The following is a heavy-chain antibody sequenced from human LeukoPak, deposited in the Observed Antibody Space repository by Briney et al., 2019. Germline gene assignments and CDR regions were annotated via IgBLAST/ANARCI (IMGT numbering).Heavy chain of an antibody. Sequence: SETLSLTCAVYGGSFSGYYWSWIRQPPGKGLEWIGEINHSGSTNYNPSLKSRVTISVDTSKNQFSLKLSSVTAADTAVYYCARGRQTRTYYGSGSKYPGWFDPWGQGTLVTVSS. CDR2: INHSGST. CDR3: ARGRQTRTYYGSGSKYPGWFDP. V-gene: IGHV4-34*01. J-gene: IGHJ5*02. D-gene: IGHD3-10*01. CDR1: GGSFSGYY.